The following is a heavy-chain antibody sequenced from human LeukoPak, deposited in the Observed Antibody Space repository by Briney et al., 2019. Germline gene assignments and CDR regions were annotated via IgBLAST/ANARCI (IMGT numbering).Heavy chain of an antibody. CDR1: GFTFDDYA. CDR3: AKDRNCGGDSYYEYFQH. V-gene: IGHV3-43*02. Sequence: GGSLRLSCAASGFTFDDYAMHWVRQAPGKGLEWVSLISGDGGSTYYADSVKGRFTISRDNSKNSLYLQMNSLRTEDTALYYCAKDRNCGGDSYYEYFQHWGQGTLVTVSS. J-gene: IGHJ1*01. D-gene: IGHD2-21*02. CDR2: ISGDGGST.